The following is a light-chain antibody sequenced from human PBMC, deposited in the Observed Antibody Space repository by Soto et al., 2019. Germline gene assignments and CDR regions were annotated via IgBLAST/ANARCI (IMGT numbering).Light chain of an antibody. J-gene: IGKJ1*01. CDR2: AAS. CDR3: LQDYGDPWT. Sequence: TQRTQSPLSLSASVGEKIIITCRASRDAGSDVSWYQKKPGQAPKLVIYAASNLYTGVPSRFSGRRSGTEFTLTISSLQPEDFASYYCLQDYGDPWTFGQGTKGDIK. CDR1: RDAGSD. V-gene: IGKV1-6*01.